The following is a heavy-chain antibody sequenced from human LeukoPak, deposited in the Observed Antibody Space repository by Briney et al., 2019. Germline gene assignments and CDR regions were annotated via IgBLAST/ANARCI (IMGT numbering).Heavy chain of an antibody. Sequence: PSQTLSLTCTVSGGSISSGSYYWSWIRQPAGKGLEWIGRIFTSGSTNYNPSLKSRVTISVGTSKNQFSLKLSSVTAADTAVYYCARVVGARYNWFDPWGQGTLVTVSS. V-gene: IGHV4-61*02. CDR2: IFTSGST. CDR1: GGSISSGSYY. J-gene: IGHJ5*02. CDR3: ARVVGARYNWFDP. D-gene: IGHD1-26*01.